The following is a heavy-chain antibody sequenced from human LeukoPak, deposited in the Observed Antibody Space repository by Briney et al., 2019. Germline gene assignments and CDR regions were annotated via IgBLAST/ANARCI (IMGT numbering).Heavy chain of an antibody. CDR2: ISSSSYI. V-gene: IGHV3-21*01. D-gene: IGHD5-18*01. CDR1: GFTFSSYS. J-gene: IGHJ3*02. Sequence: GGSLRLSCAASGFTFSSYSMNWVRQAPGKGLEWVSSISSSSYIYYADSVKGRFTISRDNAKNSLYLQMNSLRAEDTAVYYCAGPDTAMEHGAFDIWGQGTMVTVSS. CDR3: AGPDTAMEHGAFDI.